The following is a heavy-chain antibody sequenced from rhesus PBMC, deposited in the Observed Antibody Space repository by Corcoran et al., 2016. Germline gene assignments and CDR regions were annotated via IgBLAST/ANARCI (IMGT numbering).Heavy chain of an antibody. V-gene: IGHV4-65*01. CDR2: IRARTASP. CDR3: ARDPTSSWSSDY. Sequence: QVQLQESGPGLVKPSETLSLTCAGSGGSISSSNWWSWISQPPGKGLEWIGYIRARTASPSSHPSLKRRVTISTDPSKNQSSLKLSSVTAADTAVYSCARDPTSSWSSDYWGQGVLVTVSS. CDR1: GGSISSSNW. J-gene: IGHJ4*01. D-gene: IGHD6-13*01.